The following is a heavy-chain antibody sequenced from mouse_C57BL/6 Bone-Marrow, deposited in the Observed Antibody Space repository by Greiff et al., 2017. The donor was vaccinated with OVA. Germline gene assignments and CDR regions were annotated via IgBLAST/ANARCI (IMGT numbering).Heavy chain of an antibody. J-gene: IGHJ3*01. V-gene: IGHV1-26*01. D-gene: IGHD1-3*01. CDR3: ARLPPKNAWFAY. CDR1: GYTFTDYY. Sequence: EVQLQQSGPELVKPGASVKISCKASGYTFTDYYMNWVKQSHGKSLEWIGDINPNNGGTSYNQKFKGKATLTVDKSSSTAYMELRSLTSEDSAVYYCARLPPKNAWFAYWGQGTLVTVSA. CDR2: INPNNGGT.